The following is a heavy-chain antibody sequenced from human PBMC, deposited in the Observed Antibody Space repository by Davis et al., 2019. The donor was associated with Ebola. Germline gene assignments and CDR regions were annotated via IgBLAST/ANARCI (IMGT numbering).Heavy chain of an antibody. V-gene: IGHV5-51*01. Sequence: GESLKISCKASENSFTSYWIGCVRQLPGKGLEWMGIIYIGASDTSSSPSFRGQVTISADKSTRPAYLQWGSLKASDTAMYYCASLRRTITGMDDGFDLWGQGTMVTVSS. J-gene: IGHJ3*01. CDR3: ASLRRTITGMDDGFDL. CDR2: IYIGASDT. CDR1: ENSFTSYW. D-gene: IGHD1-20*01.